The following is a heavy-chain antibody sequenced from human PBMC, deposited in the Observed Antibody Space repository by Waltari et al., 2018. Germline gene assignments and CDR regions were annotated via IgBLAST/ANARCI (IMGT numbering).Heavy chain of an antibody. CDR1: GGSISSTSYY. CDR2: VYYGVST. J-gene: IGHJ4*02. D-gene: IGHD3-22*01. CDR3: ARHAGDRWLFNSRTPTHIDY. Sequence: HLQESGPGLVKPSETLSLTCAVSGGSISSTSYYLGWIRQPPGKGLEWIGNVYYGVSTYDNPSLRSRVTMSAETSKNQFSLKLTSVTAADTAVYYCARHAGDRWLFNSRTPTHIDYWGQGILVTVSS. V-gene: IGHV4-39*01.